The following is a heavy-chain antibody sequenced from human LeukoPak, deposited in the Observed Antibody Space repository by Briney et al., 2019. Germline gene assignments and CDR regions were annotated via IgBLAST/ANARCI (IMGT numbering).Heavy chain of an antibody. J-gene: IGHJ4*02. D-gene: IGHD3-16*01. Sequence: GGSLRLSCAASGFTFSDAWMSWVRQAPGKGLEWVGRIKSKTDGGTTDYAAPVKGRFTISRDDSKNTLYLQMNSLKTEDTAVYYCTTQGAYDYVWGIYDYWGQGTLVTVSS. CDR2: IKSKTDGGTT. V-gene: IGHV3-15*01. CDR3: TTQGAYDYVWGIYDY. CDR1: GFTFSDAW.